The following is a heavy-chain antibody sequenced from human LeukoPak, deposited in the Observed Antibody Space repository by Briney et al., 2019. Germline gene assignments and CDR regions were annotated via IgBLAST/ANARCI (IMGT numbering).Heavy chain of an antibody. CDR3: ARNWFDP. CDR1: GFTVSSDY. CDR2: IYSGGST. J-gene: IGHJ5*02. Sequence: PGGSLRLSCAASGFTVSSDYMSWARQAPGKGLEWVSVIYSGGSTYYADSVKGRFTISRDKSKNTVYLQMNSLRFEDTATYYCARNWFDPWGQGTLVTVSS. V-gene: IGHV3-53*05.